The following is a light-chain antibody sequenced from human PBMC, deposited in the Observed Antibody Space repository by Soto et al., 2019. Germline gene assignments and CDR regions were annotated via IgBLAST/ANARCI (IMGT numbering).Light chain of an antibody. J-gene: IGKJ4*01. Sequence: DIQMTQSPSSVSASVGDRVTITCRASQGISSWLAWYQQKPGKAPNLLIHTASSLQSGVPSGFSGSAAGTDFTLPISRLQTEDFATYYCQQANSFALTCGGGTKVEIK. CDR2: TAS. CDR1: QGISSW. V-gene: IGKV1-12*01. CDR3: QQANSFALT.